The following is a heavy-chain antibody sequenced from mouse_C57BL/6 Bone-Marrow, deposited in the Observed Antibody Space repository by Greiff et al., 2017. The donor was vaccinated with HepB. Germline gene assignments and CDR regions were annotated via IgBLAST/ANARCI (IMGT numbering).Heavy chain of an antibody. Sequence: VQLKQSGAELVRPGASVKLSCTASGFNIKDDYMHWVKQRPEQGLEWIGWIDPENGDTEYASKFQGKATITADTSSNPAYLQLSSLTSEDTAVYYCTTLYYYGSSQFAYWGQGTLVTVSA. D-gene: IGHD1-1*01. J-gene: IGHJ3*01. CDR3: TTLYYYGSSQFAY. V-gene: IGHV14-4*01. CDR1: GFNIKDDY. CDR2: IDPENGDT.